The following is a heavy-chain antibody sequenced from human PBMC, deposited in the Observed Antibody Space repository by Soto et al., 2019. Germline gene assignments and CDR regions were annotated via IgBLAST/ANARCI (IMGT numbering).Heavy chain of an antibody. J-gene: IGHJ2*01. D-gene: IGHD3-10*01. Sequence: QVHLQQWGAGLLKPSETLSLTCAVYGGSFSGYYCSWIRQPPGKGLEWIGEVNHSGSTNYNPSLRCRVSISVGTSNNQFALNLSSVTAADTAVYYCARGRGDGYNQRWYFDLWGRGTLVTVSS. CDR1: GGSFSGYY. V-gene: IGHV4-34*01. CDR3: ARGRGDGYNQRWYFDL. CDR2: VNHSGST.